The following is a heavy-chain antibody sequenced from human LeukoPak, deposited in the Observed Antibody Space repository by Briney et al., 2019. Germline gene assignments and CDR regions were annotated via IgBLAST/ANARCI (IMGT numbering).Heavy chain of an antibody. CDR3: AKEQWSRYNWFDP. J-gene: IGHJ5*02. CDR2: ISYDGSNK. Sequence: GRSLRLSCAASGFTFSSYGMHWVRQAPGKGLEWVAVISYDGSNKYYADSVKGRFTISRDNSKNTLYLQMNSLRAEDTAVYYCAKEQWSRYNWFDPWGQGTLVTVSS. D-gene: IGHD2-15*01. CDR1: GFTFSSYG. V-gene: IGHV3-30*18.